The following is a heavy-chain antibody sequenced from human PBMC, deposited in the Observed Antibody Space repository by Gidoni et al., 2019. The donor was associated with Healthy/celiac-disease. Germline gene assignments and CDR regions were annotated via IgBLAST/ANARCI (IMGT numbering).Heavy chain of an antibody. CDR2: IAYDGSNK. V-gene: IGHV3-30*18. CDR1: GFTCSSYG. Sequence: QMQLVESGGGVVQHGGSRRLSCAASGFTCSSYGRHWVRQAPGKGLEWVAFIAYDGSNKYYADSVKGRFTISRDNSKNTLYLQMNSLIAEDTAVYYCAKDVSSTQDCYYMDVWGKGTTVTVSS. J-gene: IGHJ6*03. CDR3: AKDVSSTQDCYYMDV. D-gene: IGHD6-13*01.